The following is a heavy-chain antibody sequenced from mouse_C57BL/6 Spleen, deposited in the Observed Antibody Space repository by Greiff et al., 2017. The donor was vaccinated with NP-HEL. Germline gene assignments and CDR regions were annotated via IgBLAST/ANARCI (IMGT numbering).Heavy chain of an antibody. CDR3: TRWENGTYYRQMGYFDY. D-gene: IGHD2-12*01. CDR2: IDPETGGT. CDR1: GYTFTDYE. V-gene: IGHV1-15*01. J-gene: IGHJ2*01. Sequence: QVQLQQSGAELVRPGASVTLSCKASGYTFTDYEMHWVKQTPVHGLEWIGAIDPETGGTAYNQKFKGKAILTADKSSSTAYMELRSLTSEDSAVYYCTRWENGTYYRQMGYFDYWGQGTTLTVSS.